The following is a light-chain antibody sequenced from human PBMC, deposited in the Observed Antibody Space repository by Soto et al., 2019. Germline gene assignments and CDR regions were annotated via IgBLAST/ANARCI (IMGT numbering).Light chain of an antibody. CDR1: QSLLNSANDKIH. Sequence: DIVMTQSPASLAVSLGERATINCKSSQSLLNSANDKIHLAWYQQKPGQPPKLLIWRASTRDSGVPDRFSGRGSGTDFTLTINSLQAEDVASYYCQQYLSAHLTFGVGTKVEI. CDR3: QQYLSAHLT. CDR2: RAS. V-gene: IGKV4-1*01. J-gene: IGKJ4*01.